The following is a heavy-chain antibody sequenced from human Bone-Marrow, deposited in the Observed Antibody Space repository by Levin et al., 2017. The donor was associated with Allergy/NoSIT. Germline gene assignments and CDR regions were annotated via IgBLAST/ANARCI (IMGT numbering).Heavy chain of an antibody. CDR1: GFTFSSYS. Sequence: PGGSLRLSCAASGFTFSSYSMNWVRQAPGKGLEWVSSISSSSSYIYYADSVKGRFTISRDNAKNSLYLQMNSLRAEDTAVYYCARMGVATDAFDYWGQGTLVTVSS. V-gene: IGHV3-21*01. CDR2: ISSSSSYI. D-gene: IGHD5-12*01. CDR3: ARMGVATDAFDY. J-gene: IGHJ4*02.